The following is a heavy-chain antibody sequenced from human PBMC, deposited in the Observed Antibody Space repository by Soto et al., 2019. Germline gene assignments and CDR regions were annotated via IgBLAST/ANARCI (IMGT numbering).Heavy chain of an antibody. CDR2: ISARSSTT. CDR1: GFSFDNFA. V-gene: IGHV3-23*01. CDR3: AKVFYDSGTTFFGVDV. J-gene: IGHJ6*02. D-gene: IGHD3-10*01. Sequence: WGSLRLSCVGSGFSFDNFAVRWVRQAPGKGLEWVSSISARSSTTYYAGSVKGRFTISRDNSKNTLYLQMNSLTAEDTAVYYCAKVFYDSGTTFFGVDVWGQGTTVTVSS.